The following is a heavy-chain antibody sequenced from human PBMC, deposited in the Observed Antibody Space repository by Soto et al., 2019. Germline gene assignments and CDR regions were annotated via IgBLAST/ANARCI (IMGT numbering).Heavy chain of an antibody. J-gene: IGHJ4*02. D-gene: IGHD6-19*01. CDR3: ARDWLGRYLDY. CDR2: IRYDGNNK. CDR1: GFNFNSFG. Sequence: QVQLVESGGGVVQPGRSLRLSCAASGFNFNSFGMHWVRQAPGKGLEWVAVIRYDGNNKYYADYVKGRFTISRDTSKNTVDLQMNSLRAEDTAVYYCARDWLGRYLDYWGQGTLVTVSS. V-gene: IGHV3-33*01.